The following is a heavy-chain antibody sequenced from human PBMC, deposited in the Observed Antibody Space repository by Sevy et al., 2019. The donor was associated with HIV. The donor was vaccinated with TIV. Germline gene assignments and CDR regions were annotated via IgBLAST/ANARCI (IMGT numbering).Heavy chain of an antibody. V-gene: IGHV3-23*01. J-gene: IGHJ4*02. CDR3: AKSPSSPGSSSTWATFDY. CDR2: ISASGGTT. D-gene: IGHD6-13*01. Sequence: GGSLRLSCAASGFTFSNYAMSWVRQAPGKGLEWVSVISASGGTTFFADSVKGRFTISRDNSKNTMYLQMNSLRVEDTAVYYCAKSPSSPGSSSTWATFDYWGQGTLVTVSS. CDR1: GFTFSNYA.